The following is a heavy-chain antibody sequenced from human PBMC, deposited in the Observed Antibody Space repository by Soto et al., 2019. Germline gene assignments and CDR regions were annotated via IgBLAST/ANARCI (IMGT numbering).Heavy chain of an antibody. V-gene: IGHV4-59*01. J-gene: IGHJ6*02. CDR3: ARGSFGYYYGMDV. CDR2: IYYSGST. CDR1: GGSISSYY. D-gene: IGHD3-10*01. Sequence: PSETLSLTCTVSGGSISSYYWSWTRQPPGKGLEWIGYIYYSGSTNYNPSLKSRVTISVDTSKNQFSLKLSSVTAADTAVYYCARGSFGYYYGMDVWGQGTTVTVSS.